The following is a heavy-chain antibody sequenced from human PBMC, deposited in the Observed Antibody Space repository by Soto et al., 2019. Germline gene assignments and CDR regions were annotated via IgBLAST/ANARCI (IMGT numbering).Heavy chain of an antibody. V-gene: IGHV1-8*01. CDR3: ARVSLCSSTSCYATDYYYYMDV. J-gene: IGHJ6*03. D-gene: IGHD2-2*01. CDR1: GYTFTIYD. CDR2: MNPNSGNT. Sequence: GASVKVSCKASGYTFTIYDINWVRQATGQGLEWMGWMNPNSGNTGYAQKFQGRVTMTRNTSISTAYMELSSLRSEDTAVYYCARVSLCSSTSCYATDYYYYMDVWGKGTTVTVSS.